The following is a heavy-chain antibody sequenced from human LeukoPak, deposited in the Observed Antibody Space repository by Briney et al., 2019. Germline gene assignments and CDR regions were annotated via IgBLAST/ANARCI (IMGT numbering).Heavy chain of an antibody. J-gene: IGHJ4*02. Sequence: GGSLRLSCAASGFTFSSYEMNWVRQAPGKGLEWVSYISSSGSTIYYADSVKGRFTISRDNAKNSLYLQMNSLRAEDTAVYYCARHTVTTWDLDYWGQGTLVTVSS. V-gene: IGHV3-48*03. CDR3: ARHTVTTWDLDY. CDR1: GFTFSSYE. D-gene: IGHD4-17*01. CDR2: ISSSGSTI.